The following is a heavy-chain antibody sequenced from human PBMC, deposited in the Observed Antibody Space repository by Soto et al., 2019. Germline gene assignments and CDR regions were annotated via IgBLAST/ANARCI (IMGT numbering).Heavy chain of an antibody. CDR1: GYIFTSFG. CDR2: ISAYNDNT. J-gene: IGHJ4*02. D-gene: IGHD3-9*01. Sequence: APVKVSCKASGYIFTSFGITWVRQAPGQGLEWMGWISAYNDNTNYAQNLQDRVIMTTDSSTNIAYMELRSLRSDDTAIYYCVRVLMATDPLDYWGQGTLVTVSS. V-gene: IGHV1-18*01. CDR3: VRVLMATDPLDY.